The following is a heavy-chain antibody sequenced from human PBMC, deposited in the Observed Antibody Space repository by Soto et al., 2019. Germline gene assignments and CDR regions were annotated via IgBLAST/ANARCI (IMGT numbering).Heavy chain of an antibody. V-gene: IGHV4-31*02. CDR3: ARGMSGGYNSNY. CDR2: IYYSGST. CDR1: GGSISSGGYY. Sequence: SETLSLTCTVSGGSISSGGYYWSWIRQHPGKGLEWIGYIYYSGSTYYNPSLKSRVTISVDTSKNQFSLKLSSVTAADTAVYYCARGMSGGYNSNYWGQGTLVTVSS. J-gene: IGHJ4*02. D-gene: IGHD6-25*01.